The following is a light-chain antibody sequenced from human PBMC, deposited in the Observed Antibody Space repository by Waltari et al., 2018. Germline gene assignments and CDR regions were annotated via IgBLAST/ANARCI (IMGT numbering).Light chain of an antibody. V-gene: IGLV1-47*01. CDR1: SSNIGSNY. CDR2: RNY. CDR3: AAWDDSLRGVV. J-gene: IGLJ2*01. Sequence: QSVLTQPPSASGTPGQRDTISCSGSSSNIGSNYVYWYQQLSGTAPKLLIYRNYQRPSGVPHRFSGSKSGTSASLAISGLRSEDEADYYCAAWDDSLRGVVFGGGTKLTVL.